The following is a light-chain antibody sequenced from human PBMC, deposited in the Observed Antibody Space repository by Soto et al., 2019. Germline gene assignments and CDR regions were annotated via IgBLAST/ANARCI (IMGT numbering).Light chain of an antibody. CDR3: SSYTTIGTRV. Sequence: QSALTQPASVSGSPGQSITISCTGTSSDVGAYNYVSWYQQHPGKAPKLMIYEVSYRPSGVSDRFSGSKSGYTASLTISGLQAEDEAEYYCSSYTTIGTRVFGTGTKLTVL. V-gene: IGLV2-14*01. CDR2: EVS. J-gene: IGLJ1*01. CDR1: SSDVGAYNY.